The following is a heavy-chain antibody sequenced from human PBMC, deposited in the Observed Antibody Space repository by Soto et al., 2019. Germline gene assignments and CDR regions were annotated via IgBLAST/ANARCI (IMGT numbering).Heavy chain of an antibody. CDR2: IWYDGSNK. Sequence: QVQLVESGGGVVQPGRSLRLSCAASGFTFSSYGMHWVRQAPGKGLEWVAVIWYDGSNKYYADSVKGRFTSSRDNSKNTLYLQMNSLRAEDTAVYYCARDPLVVVTFSFGYWGQGTLVTVSS. V-gene: IGHV3-33*01. CDR1: GFTFSSYG. CDR3: ARDPLVVVTFSFGY. D-gene: IGHD3-22*01. J-gene: IGHJ4*02.